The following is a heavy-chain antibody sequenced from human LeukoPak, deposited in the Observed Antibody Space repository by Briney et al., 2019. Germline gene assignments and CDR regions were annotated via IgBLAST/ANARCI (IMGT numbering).Heavy chain of an antibody. Sequence: GGSLRLSCAASGFTFSSYSMNWVRQAPGKGLEWVSSISSSSSYIYYADSVKGRFTISRDNAKNSLYLQMNSLRAEDTAVYYCASLYSSGWYWDFGAADADYMDVWGKGTKVTVSS. J-gene: IGHJ6*03. CDR1: GFTFSSYS. CDR3: ASLYSSGWYWDFGAADADYMDV. CDR2: ISSSSSYI. V-gene: IGHV3-21*01. D-gene: IGHD6-19*01.